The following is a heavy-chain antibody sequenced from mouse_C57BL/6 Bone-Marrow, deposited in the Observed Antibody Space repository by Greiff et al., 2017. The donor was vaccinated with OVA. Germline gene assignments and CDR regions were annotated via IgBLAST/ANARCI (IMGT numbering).Heavy chain of an antibody. CDR3: AREGGYYPWFAY. J-gene: IGHJ3*01. CDR2: ISDGGSYT. V-gene: IGHV5-4*01. D-gene: IGHD2-3*01. Sequence: EVQRVESGGGLVKPGGSLKLSCAASGFTFSSYAMSWVRQTPEKRLEWVATISDGGSYTYYPDNVKGRFTISRDNAKNNLYLQMSHLKSEDTAMYYCAREGGYYPWFAYWGQGTLVTVSA. CDR1: GFTFSSYA.